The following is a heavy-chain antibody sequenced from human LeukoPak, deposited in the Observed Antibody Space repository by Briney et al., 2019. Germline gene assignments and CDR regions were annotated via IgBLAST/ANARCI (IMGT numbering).Heavy chain of an antibody. Sequence: ASVKVSCKASGYTFTSYYMHWVRQAPGQGLEWMGIINPSGGSTSYAQKFQGRDTMTRDTSTSTVYMELSSLRSEDTAVYYCARDVELLGRAFDIWGQGTMVTVSS. V-gene: IGHV1-46*01. CDR2: INPSGGST. CDR1: GYTFTSYY. D-gene: IGHD2/OR15-2a*01. CDR3: ARDVELLGRAFDI. J-gene: IGHJ3*02.